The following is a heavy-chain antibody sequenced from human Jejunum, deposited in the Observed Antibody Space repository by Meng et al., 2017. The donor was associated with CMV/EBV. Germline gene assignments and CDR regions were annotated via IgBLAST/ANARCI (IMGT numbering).Heavy chain of an antibody. V-gene: IGHV3-66*01. Sequence: VQLVASGGGLVQPGESLRLSCAASGFSVSSNYMSWVRQAPGKGLEWVTLIYSGGTTFYADSVKGRFTVSRDNSKNVLYLQMNSVRAEDTALYHCVRNLGYTYGLVSWGQGTLVTVSS. CDR2: IYSGGTT. D-gene: IGHD5-18*01. CDR3: VRNLGYTYGLVS. CDR1: GFSVSSNY. J-gene: IGHJ5*02.